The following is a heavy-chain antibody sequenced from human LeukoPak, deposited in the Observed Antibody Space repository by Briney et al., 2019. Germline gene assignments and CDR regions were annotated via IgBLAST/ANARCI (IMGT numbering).Heavy chain of an antibody. CDR1: GYGFTSYW. CDR2: IYPGDSVT. D-gene: IGHD2-21*02. Sequence: GESLKISCKGSGYGFTSYWIGWVRQMPGKGLEWMGIIYPGDSVTRYSPSFQGQVTISADKSVSTAYLQWSSLRASDTAMYYCARQRYCGGDCYSDWYFDLWGRGTLVTVSS. V-gene: IGHV5-51*01. J-gene: IGHJ2*01. CDR3: ARQRYCGGDCYSDWYFDL.